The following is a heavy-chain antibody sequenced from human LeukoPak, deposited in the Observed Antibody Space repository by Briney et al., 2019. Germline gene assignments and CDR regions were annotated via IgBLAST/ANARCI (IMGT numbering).Heavy chain of an antibody. J-gene: IGHJ6*02. Sequence: SETLSLTCTVSVASISSSCYDCAWLRQQPGRGLEWIGSIYFSGGTYYNPSLKSRVTISVDTSKNQFSLKLRSVTATDTAVYYCAREGMSMVRGGLYYYYYGMDVWGQGTTVTVSS. V-gene: IGHV4-39*01. CDR1: VASISSSCYD. D-gene: IGHD3-10*01. CDR3: AREGMSMVRGGLYYYYYGMDV. CDR2: IYFSGGT.